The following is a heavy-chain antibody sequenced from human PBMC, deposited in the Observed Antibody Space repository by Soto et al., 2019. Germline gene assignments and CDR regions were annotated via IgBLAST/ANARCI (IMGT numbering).Heavy chain of an antibody. CDR2: IWYDGSNK. D-gene: IGHD3-16*01. J-gene: IGHJ4*02. CDR3: ARDYGMTTLENYFDY. CDR1: GFTFSSYG. Sequence: QVQLVESGGGVVQPGRSLRLSCPASGFTFSSYGMQWVRQAPGKGLEWVAVIWYDGSNKYYADSVKGRFTISRDNSKNTLYLQMNSLRADDTAVYYCARDYGMTTLENYFDYWGQGTLVTVSS. V-gene: IGHV3-33*01.